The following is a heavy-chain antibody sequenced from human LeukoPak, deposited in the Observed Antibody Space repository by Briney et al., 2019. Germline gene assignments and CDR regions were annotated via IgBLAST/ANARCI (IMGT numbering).Heavy chain of an antibody. J-gene: IGHJ4*02. V-gene: IGHV3-30*04. CDR3: ARARPEGYFDY. Sequence: GGSVRLSCAASGFTFSSYAMHWVRQAPGKGLEWVAVISYDGSNKYYADSVKGRFTISRDNSKNTLYLQMNSLRAEDTAVYYCARARPEGYFDYWGQGTLVTVSS. CDR2: ISYDGSNK. CDR1: GFTFSSYA.